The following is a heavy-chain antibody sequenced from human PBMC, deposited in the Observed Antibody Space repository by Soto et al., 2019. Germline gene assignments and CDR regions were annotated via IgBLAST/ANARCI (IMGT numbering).Heavy chain of an antibody. D-gene: IGHD3-9*01. J-gene: IGHJ4*02. CDR3: ARLRGDILTGGDFDY. Sequence: ASVKVSCKASGYTFTSYGISWVRQAPGQGLEWMGWISAYNGNTNYAQKLQGRVTMTTDTSTSTAYMELRSLRSDDTAVYYCARLRGDILTGGDFDYWGQGTLVTVSS. CDR1: GYTFTSYG. CDR2: ISAYNGNT. V-gene: IGHV1-18*01.